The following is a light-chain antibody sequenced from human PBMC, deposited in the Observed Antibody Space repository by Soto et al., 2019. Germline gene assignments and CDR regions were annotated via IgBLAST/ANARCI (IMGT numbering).Light chain of an antibody. CDR2: DAS. V-gene: IGKV3-11*01. Sequence: EIVLTQSPATLSLSPGERATLSCRASQSVSSYLAWYQQKPGQAPRLLIYDASNRATGIPARFSGSGSGTDFTLTISSLEPEDFAGYYCQQRSNRPPWTFGQGTKVDIK. CDR1: QSVSSY. CDR3: QQRSNRPPWT. J-gene: IGKJ1*01.